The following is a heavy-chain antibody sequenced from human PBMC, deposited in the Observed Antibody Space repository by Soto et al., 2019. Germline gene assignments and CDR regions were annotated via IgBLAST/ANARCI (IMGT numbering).Heavy chain of an antibody. CDR2: ISYGGGTT. J-gene: IGHJ4*02. D-gene: IGHD3-22*01. V-gene: IGHV3-23*01. Sequence: GGSLRLSCASSEFTFSNYAMSWVRQAPGKGLEWVSAISYGGGTTYYADSVKGRFTISRDNSKNTLYLQMNSLRAEDTAVYYCAKNPGYYYDSTGYHFDYWGQGTLVTVSS. CDR3: AKNPGYYYDSTGYHFDY. CDR1: EFTFSNYA.